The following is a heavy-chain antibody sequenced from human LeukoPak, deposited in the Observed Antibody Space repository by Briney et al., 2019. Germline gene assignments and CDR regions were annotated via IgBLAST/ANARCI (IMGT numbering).Heavy chain of an antibody. J-gene: IGHJ4*02. CDR2: INSNSGNT. Sequence: ASVKVSCKASGYTFSDYYMHWVRQAPGQGLEWMGWINSNSGNTGYAQKFQGRVTMTRNTSISTAYMELSSLRSEDTAVYYCARTGGSSGDEPLDYWGQGTLVTVSS. CDR1: GYTFSDYY. CDR3: ARTGGSSGDEPLDY. D-gene: IGHD4-17*01. V-gene: IGHV1-8*02.